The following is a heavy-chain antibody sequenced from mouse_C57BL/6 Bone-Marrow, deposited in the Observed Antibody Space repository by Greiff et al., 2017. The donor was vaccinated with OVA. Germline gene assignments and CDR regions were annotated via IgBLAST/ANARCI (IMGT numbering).Heavy chain of an antibody. CDR2: INPGSGGT. D-gene: IGHD1-1*01. CDR3: ARLGYYGFDY. V-gene: IGHV1-54*01. CDR1: GYAFTNYL. Sequence: VKLQQSGAELVRPGTSVKVSCKASGYAFTNYLIEWVKQRPGQGLEWIGVINPGSGGTNYNEKFKGKATLTADKSSSTAYMQLSSLTSEDSAVYFCARLGYYGFDYWGQGTTLTVSS. J-gene: IGHJ2*01.